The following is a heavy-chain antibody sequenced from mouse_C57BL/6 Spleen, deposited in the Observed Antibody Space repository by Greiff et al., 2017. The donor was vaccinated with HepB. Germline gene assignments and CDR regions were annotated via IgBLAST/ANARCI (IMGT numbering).Heavy chain of an antibody. CDR1: GFTFTDYY. CDR3: ARYYGNWYYAMDY. D-gene: IGHD2-1*01. Sequence: EVNLVESGGGLVQPGGSLSLSCAASGFTFTDYYMSWVRQPPGKALEWLGFIGNKANGYTTEYSASVKGRFTISRDNSQSILYLQMNALRAEDSATYYCARYYGNWYYAMDYWGQGTSVTVSS. J-gene: IGHJ4*01. V-gene: IGHV7-3*01. CDR2: IGNKANGYTT.